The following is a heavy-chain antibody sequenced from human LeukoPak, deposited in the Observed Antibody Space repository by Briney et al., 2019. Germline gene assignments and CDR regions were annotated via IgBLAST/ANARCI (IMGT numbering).Heavy chain of an antibody. CDR3: VSGFLQWLY. CDR1: RFSFSNYW. V-gene: IGHV3-74*01. D-gene: IGHD3-3*01. J-gene: IGHJ4*02. Sequence: PGGSLRLSCAASRFSFSNYWMHWVRQAPGKGLVWVSRVKSDGSNPSYADSVKGRFTISRDNAENMLYLQMNTLRAEDTAAYYCVSGFLQWLYWGQGTLVTVSS. CDR2: VKSDGSNP.